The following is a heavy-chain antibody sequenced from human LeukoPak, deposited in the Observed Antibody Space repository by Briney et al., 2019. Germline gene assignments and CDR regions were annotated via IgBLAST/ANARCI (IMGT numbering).Heavy chain of an antibody. CDR3: AREADKTFDY. CDR1: GFTFSSYA. CDR2: ISYDGSNK. V-gene: IGHV3-30-3*01. J-gene: IGHJ4*02. D-gene: IGHD2-15*01. Sequence: QPGGSLRLSCAASGFTFSSYAMHWVRQAPGKGLEWVAVISYDGSNKYYADSVKGRFTISRDNSKNTLYLQMNSLRAEDTAVYYGAREADKTFDYGGRETRVPVSS.